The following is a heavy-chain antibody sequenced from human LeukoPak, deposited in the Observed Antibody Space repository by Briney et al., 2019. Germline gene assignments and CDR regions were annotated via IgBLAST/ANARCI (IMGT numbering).Heavy chain of an antibody. CDR2: ISYDGSNK. J-gene: IGHJ4*02. Sequence: GGSLRLSCAASGFTFSSYAMHWVRQAPGKGLEWVAVISYDGSNKYYADSVKGRFTISRDNSKNTLYLQMNSLRAEDTAVYYCAREILRDGSYLIEDWGQGILVTVSS. CDR1: GFTFSSYA. V-gene: IGHV3-30-3*01. D-gene: IGHD1-26*01. CDR3: AREILRDGSYLIED.